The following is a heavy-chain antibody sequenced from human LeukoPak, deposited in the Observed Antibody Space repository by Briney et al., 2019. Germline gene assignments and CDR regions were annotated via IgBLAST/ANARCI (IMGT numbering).Heavy chain of an antibody. CDR3: ARELRYDHLDY. CDR1: GGSISTYY. V-gene: IGHV4-59*01. Sequence: SETLSLTCTVSGGSISTYYWSWIRQPPGKGLEWIGYIHYTGSTSYSPSLKSRVTMSLDTSKNQFSLRLSSVTAAATAVYYCARELRYDHLDYWGQGTLVTVSS. CDR2: IHYTGST. J-gene: IGHJ4*02. D-gene: IGHD5-12*01.